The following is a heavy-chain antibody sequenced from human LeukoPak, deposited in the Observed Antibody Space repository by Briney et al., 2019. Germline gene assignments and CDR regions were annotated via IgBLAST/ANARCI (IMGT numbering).Heavy chain of an antibody. D-gene: IGHD3-22*01. CDR1: GGSISSYY. J-gene: IGHJ6*03. CDR3: ARLRFYDSTGYSPGHYMDV. CDR2: LYPGVSP. V-gene: IGHV4-4*07. Sequence: SETLSLTCTVSGGSISSYYWSWIRQPAGKGLEWIGRLYPGVSPNYNPSLKSRVTMSVDTSKKQFALKLNTVTAADTAVYYCARLRFYDSTGYSPGHYMDVWGKGTTVTVSS.